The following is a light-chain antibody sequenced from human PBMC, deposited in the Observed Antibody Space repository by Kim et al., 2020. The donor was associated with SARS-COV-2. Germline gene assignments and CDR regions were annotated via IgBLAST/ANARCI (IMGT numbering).Light chain of an antibody. J-gene: IGKJ5*01. CDR3: QQSNNFPIT. Sequence: DVQMTQSPSSVSASVGDTVTITCRASQGIASWLAWYQQKPGKAPKLLICAASALQSGVPSRFSGSGSGREFTLTIRSLQPEDVATYFCQQSNNFPITFGQGTRLEIK. V-gene: IGKV1-12*01. CDR2: AAS. CDR1: QGIASW.